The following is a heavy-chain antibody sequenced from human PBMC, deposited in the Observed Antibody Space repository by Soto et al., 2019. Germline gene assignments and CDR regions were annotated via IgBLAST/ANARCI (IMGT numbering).Heavy chain of an antibody. J-gene: IGHJ5*02. Sequence: LPETLSLTCTVSGGSISSSSYYWGWIRQPPGKGLEWIGSIYYSGSTYYNPSLKSRVTISVDTSKNQFSLKLSSVTAADTAVYYCASPKIAFYNWFDPWGQGTLVTVSS. CDR2: IYYSGST. CDR3: ASPKIAFYNWFDP. V-gene: IGHV4-39*01. D-gene: IGHD3-3*02. CDR1: GGSISSSSYY.